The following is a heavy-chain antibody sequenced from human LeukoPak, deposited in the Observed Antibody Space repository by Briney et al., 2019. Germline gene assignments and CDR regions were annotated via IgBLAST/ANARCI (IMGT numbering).Heavy chain of an antibody. CDR1: GFTFSSYS. V-gene: IGHV3-48*01. CDR2: ISSSSSTI. D-gene: IGHD6-13*01. CDR3: ARRPSSAIAAAGTDH. Sequence: GGSLRLSCAASGFTFSSYSMNWVRQAPGKGLEWVSYISSSSSTIYYADSVKGRFTISRDNAKNSLYLQMNSLRAEDTAVYYCARRPSSAIAAAGTDHWGQGTLVTVSS. J-gene: IGHJ5*02.